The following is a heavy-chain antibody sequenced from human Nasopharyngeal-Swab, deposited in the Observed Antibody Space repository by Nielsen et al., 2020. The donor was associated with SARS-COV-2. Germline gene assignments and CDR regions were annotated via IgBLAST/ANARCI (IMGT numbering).Heavy chain of an antibody. V-gene: IGHV4-31*02. D-gene: IGHD3-9*01. CDR3: ARGAPDDILTGSGDGPRFDP. Sequence: RQATGKCLEWIGYIYYSGSTYYSPSLKSRVTISVDTSKNQFSLKLSSVTAADTAVYYCARGAPDDILTGSGDGPRFDPWGQGTLVTVSS. J-gene: IGHJ5*02. CDR2: IYYSGST.